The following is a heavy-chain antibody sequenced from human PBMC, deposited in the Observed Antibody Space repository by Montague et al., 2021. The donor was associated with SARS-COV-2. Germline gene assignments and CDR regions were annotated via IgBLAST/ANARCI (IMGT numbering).Heavy chain of an antibody. CDR1: GSWYRGDE. Sequence: SETLSLTCSRLGSWYRGDERTSTRLNSRHTRKSNGQFSLSGNANYNPSLKSRVTISVDTAKNQFSLKLTSVNVADTAVYYCTRGAPGYWGQGALVTVSS. CDR2: FSLSGNA. J-gene: IGHJ4*02. V-gene: IGHV4-34*01. CDR3: TRGAPGY.